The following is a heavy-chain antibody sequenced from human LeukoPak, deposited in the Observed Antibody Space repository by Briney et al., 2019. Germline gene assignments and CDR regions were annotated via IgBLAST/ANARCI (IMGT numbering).Heavy chain of an antibody. D-gene: IGHD3-22*01. CDR2: ISYDGSNK. J-gene: IGHJ4*02. CDR3: AKYDYYDSSGYHYFDY. V-gene: IGHV3-30-3*02. Sequence: GGSLRLSCAASGFTFSSYAMHWVRQAPGKGLEWVAVISYDGSNKYYADSVKGRFTISRDNSKNTLYLQMNSLGAEDTAVYYCAKYDYYDSSGYHYFDYWGQGTLVTVSS. CDR1: GFTFSSYA.